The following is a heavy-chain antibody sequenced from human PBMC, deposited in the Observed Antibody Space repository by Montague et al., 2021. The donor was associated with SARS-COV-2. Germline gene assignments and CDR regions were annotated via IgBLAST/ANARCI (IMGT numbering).Heavy chain of an antibody. CDR2: ISGSGGYT. D-gene: IGHD1-26*01. CDR1: GFTFSSYA. V-gene: IGHV3-23*01. CDR3: AKNKLGPTPTDAFDL. J-gene: IGHJ3*01. Sequence: SLRLSCAASGFTFSSYAMTWVRQAPGRGLEWVSAISGSGGYTYYADSVKGRFTISRDNSKSMLYLQMSSLRVEDTATYYCAKNKLGPTPTDAFDLWGQGTMVTVSS.